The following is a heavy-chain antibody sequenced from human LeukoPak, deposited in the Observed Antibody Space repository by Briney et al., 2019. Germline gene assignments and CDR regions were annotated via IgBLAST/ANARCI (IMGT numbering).Heavy chain of an antibody. D-gene: IGHD5-12*01. J-gene: IGHJ4*02. V-gene: IGHV4-59*01. CDR2: IYYSGSS. Sequence: SETLSLTCTVSVDSISNYYWSWIRQPPGKGLEWIGYIYYSGSSNYNPSLKSRVTMSVDTSKNQFSLKLSSVTAADTAVYYCARDRVSGLDYWGQGTLVTVSS. CDR3: ARDRVSGLDY. CDR1: VDSISNYY.